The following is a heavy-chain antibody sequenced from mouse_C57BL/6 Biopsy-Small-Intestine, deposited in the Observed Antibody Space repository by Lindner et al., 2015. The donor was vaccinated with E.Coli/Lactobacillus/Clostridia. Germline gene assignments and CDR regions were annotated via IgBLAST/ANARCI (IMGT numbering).Heavy chain of an antibody. CDR1: GYTFTSYG. V-gene: IGHV1-81*01. Sequence: VQLQESGAELARPGASVNLSCKASGYTFTSYGISWVKQRTGQGLEWIGEIYPRSGNTYYNEKFKGKATLTADKSSNTAFMELRSLTSEDSAVYFCARSYYDYDRAWFAYWGQGDSGHCLC. D-gene: IGHD2-4*01. CDR2: IYPRSGNT. J-gene: IGHJ3*01. CDR3: ARSYYDYDRAWFAY.